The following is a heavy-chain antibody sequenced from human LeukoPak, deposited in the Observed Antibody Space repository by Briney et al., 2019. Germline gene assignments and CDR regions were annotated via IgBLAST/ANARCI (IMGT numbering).Heavy chain of an antibody. V-gene: IGHV4-59*08. J-gene: IGHJ3*02. CDR2: IYYSGST. D-gene: IGHD6-13*01. CDR3: ARSRGVPGVDAFDI. Sequence: SETLSLTCTVSGGSITGYHWSWIRQPPGKGLEWCGYIYYSGSTNYNPSLKSRVTISVDTSKNQYSLKLSSVTAADTAVYYCARSRGVPGVDAFDIWGQGTMVTVSS. CDR1: GGSITGYH.